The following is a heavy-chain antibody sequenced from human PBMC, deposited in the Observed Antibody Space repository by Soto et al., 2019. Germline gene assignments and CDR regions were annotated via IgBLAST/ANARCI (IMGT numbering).Heavy chain of an antibody. V-gene: IGHV3-30*18. J-gene: IGHJ4*02. Sequence: GGSLRLSCAASGFTFSSYGMHWVRQAPGKGLEWVAVISYDGSNKYYADSVKGRFTISRDNSKNTLYLQMNSLRAEDTAVYYCAKNRARAVAGSGYFDYWGQGTLVTVSS. CDR2: ISYDGSNK. CDR1: GFTFSSYG. D-gene: IGHD6-19*01. CDR3: AKNRARAVAGSGYFDY.